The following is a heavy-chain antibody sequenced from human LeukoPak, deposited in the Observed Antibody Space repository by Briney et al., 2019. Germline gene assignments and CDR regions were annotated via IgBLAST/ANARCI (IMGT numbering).Heavy chain of an antibody. V-gene: IGHV3-30-3*01. J-gene: IGHJ5*02. Sequence: GGSLRLSCTASGFSLNTYAMNWVRQAPGKGLEWVAIISSDGSIEYYADSVKGRFTISRDNSKNTLDLQMNNLGAEDTAVYFCARGAPFGSGTHNWFDPWGQGTLVTVSS. CDR3: ARGAPFGSGTHNWFDP. D-gene: IGHD3-10*01. CDR1: GFSLNTYA. CDR2: ISSDGSIE.